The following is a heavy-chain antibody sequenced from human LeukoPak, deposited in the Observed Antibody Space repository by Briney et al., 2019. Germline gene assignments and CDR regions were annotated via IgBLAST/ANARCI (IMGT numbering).Heavy chain of an antibody. CDR2: ISCSGCHT. J-gene: IGHJ4*02. V-gene: IGHV3-23*01. CDR1: GFTFTRYA. D-gene: IGHD5-24*01. Sequence: SGGSLRLSCAASGFTFTRYAMRWVRQAPGKGLEGVSAISCSGCHTYYPASVKGRFPISRDNSKNTVHLQMNSLRAEDTAVYYCAKVRWLQNYYFDYWGQGTLVTVSS. CDR3: AKVRWLQNYYFDY.